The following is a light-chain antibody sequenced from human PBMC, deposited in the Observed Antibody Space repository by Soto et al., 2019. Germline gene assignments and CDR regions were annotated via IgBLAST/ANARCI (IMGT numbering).Light chain of an antibody. CDR3: QQRSNFLT. CDR1: QSVSSY. CDR2: DAS. V-gene: IGKV3-11*01. J-gene: IGKJ4*01. Sequence: ESVLTQSRTTLALSPGRRSTPPCRASQSVSSYLAWYQQKPGQAPRILIYDASNRATGIPARLSGSGSGTDFTLTISSLEPEDFAVYYCQQRSNFLTFGGGTKVDIK.